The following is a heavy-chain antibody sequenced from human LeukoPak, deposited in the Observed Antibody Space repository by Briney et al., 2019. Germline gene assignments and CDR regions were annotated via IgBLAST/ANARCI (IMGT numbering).Heavy chain of an antibody. CDR3: ARPAESAGVVNYYFDY. V-gene: IGHV4-34*01. Sequence: SETLSLTCAVYGGSFSGYYWSWIRQPPGKGLEWIGEINHSGSTNYNPSLKSRVTISVDTSKNQFSLKLSSVTAADTAVYYCARPAESAGVVNYYFDYWGQGTLVTVSS. CDR2: INHSGST. J-gene: IGHJ4*02. D-gene: IGHD3-3*01. CDR1: GGSFSGYY.